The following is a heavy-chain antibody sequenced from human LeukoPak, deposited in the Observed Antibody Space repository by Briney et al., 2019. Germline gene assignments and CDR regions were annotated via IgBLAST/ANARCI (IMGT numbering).Heavy chain of an antibody. CDR1: GFTFSTNA. CDR3: ARNNGMDV. CDR2: ISGSGAST. J-gene: IGHJ6*02. Sequence: GGSLRLSCLTSGFTFSTNAMSWVRQAPGKGLEWISGISGSGASTYYADSVTGRFTISRDNSRNTLYLQMNSLRGDDTALYHCARNNGMDVWGQGTTVIVSS. V-gene: IGHV3-23*01.